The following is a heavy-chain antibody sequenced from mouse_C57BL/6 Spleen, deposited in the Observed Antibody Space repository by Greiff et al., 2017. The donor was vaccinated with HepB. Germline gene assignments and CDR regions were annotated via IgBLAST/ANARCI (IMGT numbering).Heavy chain of an antibody. CDR1: GYAFSSSW. CDR3: ARESGQEALYAMDY. V-gene: IGHV1-82*01. CDR2: IYPGDGDT. D-gene: IGHD1-3*01. Sequence: QVQLQQSGPELVKPGASVKISCKASGYAFSSSWMNWVKQRPGKGLEWIGRIYPGDGDTNYNGKFKGKATLTADKSSSTAYMQLSSLTSEDSAVYFCARESGQEALYAMDYWGQGTSVTVSS. J-gene: IGHJ4*01.